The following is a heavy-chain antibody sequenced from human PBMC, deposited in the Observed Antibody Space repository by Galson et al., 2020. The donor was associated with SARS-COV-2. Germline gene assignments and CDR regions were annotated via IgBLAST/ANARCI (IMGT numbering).Heavy chain of an antibody. J-gene: IGHJ4*02. D-gene: IGHD3-9*01. CDR1: GFTFSSYS. Sequence: GGSLRLSCAASGFTFSSYSMNWVRQAPGKGLEWVSSISSSSSYIYYADSVKGRFTISRDNAKNSLYLQMNSLRAEDTAVYYCAKTYYDILTGWPFDYWGQGTLVTVSS. CDR2: ISSSSSYI. CDR3: AKTYYDILTGWPFDY. V-gene: IGHV3-21*01.